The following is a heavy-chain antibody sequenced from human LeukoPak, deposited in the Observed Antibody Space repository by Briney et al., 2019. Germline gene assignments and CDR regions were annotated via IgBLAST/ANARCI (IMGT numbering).Heavy chain of an antibody. CDR2: IYPGDSDT. Sequence: GESLKISCKGSGYSFTNHWIGWVRQMPGKGLEWMGIIYPGDSDTRYSPSFQGQVTISADKSISTAYLQWSSLKASDAAMYYYARLMGTVTTKYFDYWGQGTLVTVSS. V-gene: IGHV5-51*01. CDR1: GYSFTNHW. D-gene: IGHD4-17*01. J-gene: IGHJ4*02. CDR3: ARLMGTVTTKYFDY.